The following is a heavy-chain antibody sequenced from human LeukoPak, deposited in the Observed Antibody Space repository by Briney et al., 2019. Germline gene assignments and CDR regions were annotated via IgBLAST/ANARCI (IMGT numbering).Heavy chain of an antibody. V-gene: IGHV1-46*01. CDR2: INPSGGST. D-gene: IGHD6-19*01. CDR1: GYTFTSYY. J-gene: IGHJ4*02. Sequence: HRASVKVSCKASGYTFTSYYMHWVRQAPGQGLEWMGIINPSGGSTSYAQKFQGRVTMTRDMSTSTVYMELSSLRSEDTAVYYCARDPEGAGVDRPFDYWGQGTLVTVSS. CDR3: ARDPEGAGVDRPFDY.